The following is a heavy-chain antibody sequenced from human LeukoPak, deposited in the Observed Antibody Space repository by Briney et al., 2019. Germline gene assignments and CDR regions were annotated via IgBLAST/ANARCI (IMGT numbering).Heavy chain of an antibody. D-gene: IGHD6-19*01. CDR2: ISGSGGST. CDR3: AKESGYSSGWYHRDAFDI. Sequence: SGGSLRLSCALSGFTFSSYAMSCVRHAPGEGLEWVSAISGSGGSTYYADSVKGRFTISREHSKNTLSLQMNSLRAEDTAVYYCAKESGYSSGWYHRDAFDIWGQGTMVTVSS. J-gene: IGHJ3*02. V-gene: IGHV3-23*01. CDR1: GFTFSSYA.